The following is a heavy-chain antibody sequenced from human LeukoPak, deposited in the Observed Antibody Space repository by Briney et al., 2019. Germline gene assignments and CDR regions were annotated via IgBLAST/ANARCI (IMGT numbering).Heavy chain of an antibody. CDR1: GGSISSYY. V-gene: IGHV4-4*07. J-gene: IGHJ1*01. CDR3: ARELYCSSTSCPSQH. CDR2: IYTSGST. D-gene: IGHD2-2*01. Sequence: PSETLSLTCTVSGGSISSYYWSWIRQPAGKGLEWIGRIYTSGSTNYNPSLKSRVTMSVDTSKNQFSLKLSSVTAADTTVYYCARELYCSSTSCPSQHWGQGTLVTVSS.